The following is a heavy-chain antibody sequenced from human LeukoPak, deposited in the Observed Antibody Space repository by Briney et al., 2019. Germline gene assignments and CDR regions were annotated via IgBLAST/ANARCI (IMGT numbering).Heavy chain of an antibody. CDR3: AKDLGGNEF. J-gene: IGHJ4*02. CDR1: GFTLSSSG. Sequence: SGKSLGLSCAASGFTLSSSGMHWVRQAPGKGLEWVALIPSDGSNKYYADSLKGRFTISRDNSKNTLYLQMNSLRAEDTAVYYCAKDLGGNEFWGQGTLVTVSS. D-gene: IGHD4-23*01. CDR2: IPSDGSNK. V-gene: IGHV3-30*18.